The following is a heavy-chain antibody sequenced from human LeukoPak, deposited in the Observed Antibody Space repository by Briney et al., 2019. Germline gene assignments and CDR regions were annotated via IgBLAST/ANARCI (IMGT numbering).Heavy chain of an antibody. CDR3: AWIAVAGPFDY. CDR1: GGSISSSSYY. Sequence: SETLSLTCTVSGGSISSSSYYWGWVRQPPGKGVGWIGSIYYSGSTYYNPSLKSRVTISVDTSKNQFSLKLSSVTAADTAVYYCAWIAVAGPFDYWGQGTLVTVSS. J-gene: IGHJ4*02. V-gene: IGHV4-39*01. CDR2: IYYSGST. D-gene: IGHD6-19*01.